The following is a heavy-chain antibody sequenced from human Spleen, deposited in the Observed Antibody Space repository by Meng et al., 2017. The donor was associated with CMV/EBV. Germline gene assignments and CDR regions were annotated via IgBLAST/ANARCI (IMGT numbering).Heavy chain of an antibody. D-gene: IGHD2-21*01. J-gene: IGHJ4*02. V-gene: IGHV3-30-3*01. CDR3: ARDQGYCVGDCYWWVDY. CDR1: GFTFSSYA. Sequence: GGSLRLSCAASGFTFSSYAMHWVRQAPGKGLEWVAVISYDGSNKYYADSVKGRFTISRDNSKNTLYLQMNSLRAEDTAVYYCARDQGYCVGDCYWWVDYWGQGTLVTVSS. CDR2: ISYDGSNK.